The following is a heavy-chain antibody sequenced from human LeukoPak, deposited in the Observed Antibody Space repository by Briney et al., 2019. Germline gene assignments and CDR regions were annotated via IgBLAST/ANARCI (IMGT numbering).Heavy chain of an antibody. J-gene: IGHJ4*02. CDR1: GFTVSSNF. CDR3: ATWPGGWYGEDS. D-gene: IGHD6-19*01. CDR2: IFGGGST. V-gene: IGHV3-53*01. Sequence: PGGSLRLSCAASGFTVSSNFMGWVRQAPGKGLEWVSVIFGGGSTYYAESVKGRFTISRDTSKNTLHLQMNSLRAEDTAVYYCATWPGGWYGEDSWGQGTLVTVSS.